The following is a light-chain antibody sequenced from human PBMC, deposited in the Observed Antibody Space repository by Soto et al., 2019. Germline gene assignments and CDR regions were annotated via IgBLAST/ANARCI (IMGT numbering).Light chain of an antibody. CDR3: QQYGSSGT. CDR1: ESVPLNY. CDR2: GAS. V-gene: IGKV3-20*01. Sequence: DIVLKQSPGTLSLSPGERATLSCRASESVPLNYLAWYQQKPGQAPRLLIYGASTRATGIPDRFSGSGSGTDFTLTISRLEPEDFAVYYCQQYGSSGTFGQGTKVDIK. J-gene: IGKJ1*01.